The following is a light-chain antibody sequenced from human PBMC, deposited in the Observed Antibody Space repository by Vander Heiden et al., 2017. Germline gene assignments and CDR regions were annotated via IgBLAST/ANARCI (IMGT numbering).Light chain of an antibody. CDR2: AAS. Sequence: DIQMTQSPSSLSASVGDRVTITCRASQSISSYLNWYQQKPGKAPKLLIYAASSLQSGVPSRFSGSGSGTDFTLTISSLQPEDFATYYCQQSYSTPAITFGYGTRLEIK. CDR1: QSISSY. J-gene: IGKJ5*01. V-gene: IGKV1-39*01. CDR3: QQSYSTPAIT.